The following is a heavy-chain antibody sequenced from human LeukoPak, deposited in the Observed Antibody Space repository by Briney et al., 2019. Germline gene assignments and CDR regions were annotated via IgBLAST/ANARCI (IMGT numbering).Heavy chain of an antibody. Sequence: GASVKVSCKASGYTFTSYGISWVRQAPGQGLKWMGWISAYNGNTNYAQKLQGRVTMTTDTSTSTAYMELRSLRSDDTAVYYCARDREVWLRPRRRYYFHYWGQGTLVTVS. CDR2: ISAYNGNT. CDR3: ARDREVWLRPRRRYYFHY. V-gene: IGHV1-18*01. CDR1: GYTFTSYG. D-gene: IGHD5-12*01. J-gene: IGHJ4*02.